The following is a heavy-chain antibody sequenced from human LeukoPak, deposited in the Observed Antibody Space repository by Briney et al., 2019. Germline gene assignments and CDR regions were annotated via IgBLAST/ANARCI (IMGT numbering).Heavy chain of an antibody. J-gene: IGHJ4*02. D-gene: IGHD3-3*01. CDR3: ARASFWSGYLDSDY. CDR2: IYTSGST. V-gene: IGHV4-4*07. CDR1: GASISSFY. Sequence: PSGTLALTCTVSGASISSFYWSWIRQPAGKGLEWIGRIYTSGSTNYNPSLKSRVTISADTSKNQFSLKLSSVTAADTAVYYCARASFWSGYLDSDYWGQGTLVTVSS.